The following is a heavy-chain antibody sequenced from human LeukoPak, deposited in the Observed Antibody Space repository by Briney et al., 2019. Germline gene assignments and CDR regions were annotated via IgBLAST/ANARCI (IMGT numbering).Heavy chain of an antibody. CDR2: ISYDGSNQ. J-gene: IGHJ4*02. Sequence: PGGSLRLSCAAPGFTFSSYGMHWVRQAPGKGLEWVAAISYDGSNQYYAGSVKGRFTISRDNSKNALYLQMSSLRTEDTAVYYCSKGRGLLEWFFDFWGQGTLVTVSS. CDR1: GFTFSSYG. V-gene: IGHV3-30*18. D-gene: IGHD3-3*01. CDR3: SKGRGLLEWFFDF.